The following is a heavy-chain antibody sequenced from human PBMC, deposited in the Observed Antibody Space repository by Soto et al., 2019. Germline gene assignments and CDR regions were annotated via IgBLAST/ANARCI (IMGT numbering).Heavy chain of an antibody. CDR3: AREGYSRGWYPLFAFDI. CDR1: GYTFTNYA. CDR2: INAGNGNT. V-gene: IGHV1-3*05. J-gene: IGHJ3*02. Sequence: QVQLVQSGAEERKPGASVKVSCKASGYTFTNYAMHWVRQAPGQRLEWMGWINAGNGNTKYSQKFQGRVTITRDTSASTAYMELSSLRSEDTAVYYCAREGYSRGWYPLFAFDIWGQGTMVTVSS. D-gene: IGHD6-19*01.